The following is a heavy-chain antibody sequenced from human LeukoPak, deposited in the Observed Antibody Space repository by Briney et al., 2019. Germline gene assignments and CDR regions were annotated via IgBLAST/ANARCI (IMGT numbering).Heavy chain of an antibody. Sequence: GGSLRLSCAASGFTFSSYEVNWVRQAPGKGLEWVSYISSSGSTIYYADSVKGRFTISRDNAKNSLYLQMNSLRAEDTAVYYCARTYDFWSGYLDYWGQGTLVTVSS. J-gene: IGHJ4*02. CDR1: GFTFSSYE. D-gene: IGHD3-3*01. CDR3: ARTYDFWSGYLDY. CDR2: ISSSGSTI. V-gene: IGHV3-48*03.